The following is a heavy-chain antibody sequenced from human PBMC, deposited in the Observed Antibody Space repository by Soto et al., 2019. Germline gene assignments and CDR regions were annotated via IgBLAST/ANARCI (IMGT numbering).Heavy chain of an antibody. J-gene: IGHJ6*02. CDR2: IYHSGST. CDR1: GGSISSGGYS. D-gene: IGHD5-12*01. CDR3: ARVPTDIVAKDKYYYFDMDV. V-gene: IGHV4-30-2*01. Sequence: PSETLSLTCAVSGGSISSGGYSWSWIRQPPGKGLEWIGYIYHSGSTYYNPSLKSRVTISVDRSKSQFSLKLTSVTAADTAVYYCARVPTDIVAKDKYYYFDMDVWGQGTTVTVS.